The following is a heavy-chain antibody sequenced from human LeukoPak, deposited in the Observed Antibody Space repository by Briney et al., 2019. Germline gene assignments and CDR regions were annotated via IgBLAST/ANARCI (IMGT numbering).Heavy chain of an antibody. Sequence: SVKVSCKASGGTFSSYAISWVRQAPGQGLEWMGRIIPILGIANYAQKFQGRVTITADKSTSTAYMELSSLRSEDTAVYYCATPQQLGGYYYFDYWGQGTLVTVSS. J-gene: IGHJ4*02. V-gene: IGHV1-69*04. CDR1: GGTFSSYA. CDR2: IIPILGIA. D-gene: IGHD6-13*01. CDR3: ATPQQLGGYYYFDY.